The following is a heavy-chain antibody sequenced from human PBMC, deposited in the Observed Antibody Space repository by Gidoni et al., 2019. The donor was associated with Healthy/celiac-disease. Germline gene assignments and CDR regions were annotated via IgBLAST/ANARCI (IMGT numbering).Heavy chain of an antibody. CDR2: ISWDGGST. V-gene: IGHV3-43D*04. Sequence: EVQLVESGGVVVQPGGSLRLSCAASGFTFDHYAMHWVRQAPGKVLGWVSLISWDGGSTYYADSVKGRFTISRDNSKNSLYLQMNSLRAEDTALYYCAKDGGSSWSRSRPYYYYYYYMDVWGKGTTVTVSS. CDR3: AKDGGSSWSRSRPYYYYYYYMDV. CDR1: GFTFDHYA. D-gene: IGHD6-13*01. J-gene: IGHJ6*03.